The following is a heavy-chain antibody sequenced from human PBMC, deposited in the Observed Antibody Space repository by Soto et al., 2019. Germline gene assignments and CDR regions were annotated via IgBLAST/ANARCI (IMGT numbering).Heavy chain of an antibody. Sequence: LRLSFAASGFTFSSYAMHWVRQAPGKGLEWVAVISYDGSNKYYADSVKGRFTISRDNSKNTLYLQMNSLRAEDTAVYYCARSNFDWLPPYYYYGMDVWGQGTTVTVSS. J-gene: IGHJ6*02. D-gene: IGHD3-9*01. CDR3: ARSNFDWLPPYYYYGMDV. V-gene: IGHV3-30-3*01. CDR1: GFTFSSYA. CDR2: ISYDGSNK.